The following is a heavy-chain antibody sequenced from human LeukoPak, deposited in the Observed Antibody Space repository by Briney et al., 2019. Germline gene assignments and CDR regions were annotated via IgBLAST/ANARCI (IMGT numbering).Heavy chain of an antibody. V-gene: IGHV3-74*01. CDR3: VRDGYDFNFDY. CDR1: GFTFSSHW. CDR2: VKGDGTFT. J-gene: IGHJ4*02. D-gene: IGHD2-2*03. Sequence: PGGSLRLSCAASGFTFSSHWMHWVRQAPGKGLVWVSRVKGDGTFTNYADSVYGRFTISRDNAKNTLYLHMHSLRAEDTAVYYCVRDGYDFNFDYWGQGNLVTVSS.